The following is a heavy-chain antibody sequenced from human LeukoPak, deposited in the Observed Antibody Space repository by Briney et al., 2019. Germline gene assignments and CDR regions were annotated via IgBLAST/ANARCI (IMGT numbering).Heavy chain of an antibody. J-gene: IGHJ3*02. CDR1: GFTVSSNY. Sequence: GGSLRLSCAASGFTVSSNYMSWVRQAPGKGLEWVSVIYSGGSTYYADSVKGRFTISRDKSKNTLYLQMNSLRAEDTAVYYCARESVVVTRVNAFDIWGQGTMVTVSS. CDR2: IYSGGST. D-gene: IGHD2-21*02. CDR3: ARESVVVTRVNAFDI. V-gene: IGHV3-53*01.